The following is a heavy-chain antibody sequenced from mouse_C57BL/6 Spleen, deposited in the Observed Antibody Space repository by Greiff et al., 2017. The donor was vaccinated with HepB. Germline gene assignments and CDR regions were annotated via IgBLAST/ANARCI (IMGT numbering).Heavy chain of an antibody. V-gene: IGHV1-64*01. D-gene: IGHD1-1*01. J-gene: IGHJ3*01. Sequence: QVQLQQPGAELVKPGASVKLSCKASGYTFTSYWMHWVKQRPGQGLEWIGMIHPNSGSTNYNEKFKSKATLTVDKSSSTAYMQLSSLTSEDSAVYYCARSPQFITTDLDWFAYWGQGTLVTVSA. CDR3: ARSPQFITTDLDWFAY. CDR1: GYTFTSYW. CDR2: IHPNSGST.